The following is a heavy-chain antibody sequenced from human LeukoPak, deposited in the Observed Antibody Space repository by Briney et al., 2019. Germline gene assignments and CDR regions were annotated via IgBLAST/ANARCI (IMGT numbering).Heavy chain of an antibody. D-gene: IGHD3-22*01. CDR2: IKQDGSEK. Sequence: PGGSLRLSCAASGFTFSSYWMSWVRQAPGKGLEWVANIKQDGSEKYNVDSVKGRFTISRDNAKISLYLQMNSLRAEDTAVYYCARVATETYYYDSSGYYYATDAFDIWGQGTMVTVSS. V-gene: IGHV3-7*04. J-gene: IGHJ3*02. CDR1: GFTFSSYW. CDR3: ARVATETYYYDSSGYYYATDAFDI.